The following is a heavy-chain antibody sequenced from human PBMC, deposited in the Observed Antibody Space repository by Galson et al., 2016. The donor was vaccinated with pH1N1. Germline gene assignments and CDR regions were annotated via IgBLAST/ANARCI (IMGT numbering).Heavy chain of an antibody. D-gene: IGHD3-10*01. V-gene: IGHV1-2*02. CDR3: VRVPYGSVPTE. Sequence: SVKVSCKASGYTFTGHYLHWVRQAPGQGLEWMGWINPNSGDTKSAQKFQGRVTMTSDTSISTAYMELSSLRSDDAAVYYCVRVPYGSVPTEWGQGTLVTVSS. J-gene: IGHJ4*02. CDR2: INPNSGDT. CDR1: GYTFTGHY.